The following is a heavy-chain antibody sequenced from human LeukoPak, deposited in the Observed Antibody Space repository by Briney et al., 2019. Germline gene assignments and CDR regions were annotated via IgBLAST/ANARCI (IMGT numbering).Heavy chain of an antibody. J-gene: IGHJ5*02. CDR2: IIPILGIA. CDR3: ARDRRAQPLMDP. D-gene: IGHD6-13*01. V-gene: IGHV1-69*04. Sequence: SVKVSCKASGYTFTSYGISWVRQAPGQGLEWMGRIIPILGIANYAQKFQGRVTITADKSTSKAYMELSSLRSEDTAVYYCARDRRAQPLMDPWGQGTLVTVSS. CDR1: GYTFTSYG.